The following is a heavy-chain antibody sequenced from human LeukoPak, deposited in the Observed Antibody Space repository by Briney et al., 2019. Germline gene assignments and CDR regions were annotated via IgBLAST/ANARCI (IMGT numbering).Heavy chain of an antibody. J-gene: IGHJ2*01. D-gene: IGHD1-26*01. CDR1: GFTLNSYS. V-gene: IGHV3-21*01. CDR2: ISSSSSYI. CDR3: ARELGGGTYSRYFDL. Sequence: NPGGSLRLSCDPSGFTLNSYSMNWVRHAPGERLEWVSSISSSSSYIYAADSVKGRFTISRDNAKNSLYLQMNSLRAEDTAVYYCARELGGGTYSRYFDLWGRGTLVIVSS.